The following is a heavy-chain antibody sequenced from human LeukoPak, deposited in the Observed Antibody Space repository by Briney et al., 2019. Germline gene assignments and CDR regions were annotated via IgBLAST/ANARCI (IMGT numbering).Heavy chain of an antibody. Sequence: GRSLRLSCEASGFTFDDYGMHWVRQAPGKGLEWVSTISWNSASVGYVDSVKGRFTISRDNAKKTLYLQMNSLRPEDTALYYCAKDYGYSGSWYDYWGQGTLVTVSS. CDR1: GFTFDDYG. V-gene: IGHV3-9*01. CDR3: AKDYGYSGSWYDY. J-gene: IGHJ4*02. D-gene: IGHD6-13*01. CDR2: ISWNSASV.